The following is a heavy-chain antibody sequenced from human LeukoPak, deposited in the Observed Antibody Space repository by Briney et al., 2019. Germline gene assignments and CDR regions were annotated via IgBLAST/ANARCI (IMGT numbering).Heavy chain of an antibody. CDR2: ISSSSSTI. J-gene: IGHJ3*02. D-gene: IGHD3-22*01. CDR1: GFTFSSYH. V-gene: IGHV3-48*02. Sequence: GGSLRLSCAASGFTFSSYHMSWVRQAPGKGLEWVSYISSSSSTIYYAESVKGRFTISRDNAKNSLYLQMNSLRDEDTAVYYCARLMLPYYYDSSGYANAFDIWGQGTMVTVSS. CDR3: ARLMLPYYYDSSGYANAFDI.